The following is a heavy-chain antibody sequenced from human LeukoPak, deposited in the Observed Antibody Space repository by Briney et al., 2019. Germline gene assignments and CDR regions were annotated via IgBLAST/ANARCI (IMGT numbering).Heavy chain of an antibody. CDR2: IYYSGST. Sequence: SETLSLTCTVSGGSIISYYWSWIRQPPGKGLEWIGYIYYSGSTNYNPSLKSRVTISVDTSKNQFSLKLSSVTAADTAVYYCASTNFWSGYYTPPFCYRGQGTLVTVSS. CDR3: ASTNFWSGYYTPPFCY. CDR1: GGSIISYY. V-gene: IGHV4-59*08. D-gene: IGHD3-3*01. J-gene: IGHJ4*02.